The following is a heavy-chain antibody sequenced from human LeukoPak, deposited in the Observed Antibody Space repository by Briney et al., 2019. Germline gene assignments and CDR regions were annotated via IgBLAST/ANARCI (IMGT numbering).Heavy chain of an antibody. CDR1: GYIFSTYG. CDR2: MNPNSGNT. CDR3: YYYYYGMDV. J-gene: IGHJ6*02. Sequence: GASVKVSCKASGYIFSTYGINWVRQAPGQGLEWMGWMNPNSGNTGYAQKFQGRVTMTRNTSISTAYMELSSLRSEDTAVYYCYYYYYGMDVWGQGTTVTVSS. V-gene: IGHV1-8*02.